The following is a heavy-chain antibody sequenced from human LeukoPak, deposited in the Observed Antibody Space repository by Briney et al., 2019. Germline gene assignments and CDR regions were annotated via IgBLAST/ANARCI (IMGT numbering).Heavy chain of an antibody. Sequence: SETLSLTCAVYGGSFSDYSWSWIRQPPGKGLEWIGQINHSGSTNYNPSLKSRVTISVDTSKNQFSLKLSSVTAADTAVYYCARENSGSSAFDIWGQGTMVTVSS. D-gene: IGHD1-26*01. V-gene: IGHV4-34*01. J-gene: IGHJ3*02. CDR1: GGSFSDYS. CDR2: INHSGST. CDR3: ARENSGSSAFDI.